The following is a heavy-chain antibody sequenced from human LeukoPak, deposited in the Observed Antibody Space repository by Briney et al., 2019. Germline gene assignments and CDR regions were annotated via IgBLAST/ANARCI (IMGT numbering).Heavy chain of an antibody. D-gene: IGHD6-19*01. J-gene: IGHJ4*02. Sequence: PGGSLRLSCAASGFTFTDYSMRWVRQAPGKGLEWVSSISSSTTYTYYGASVKGRFTISRDNAKNSLYLQMNSLRAEDAAVYYCASGHSRRGVAVTWPLDNWGQGNLVTVSS. V-gene: IGHV3-21*04. CDR1: GFTFTDYS. CDR2: ISSSTTYT. CDR3: ASGHSRRGVAVTWPLDN.